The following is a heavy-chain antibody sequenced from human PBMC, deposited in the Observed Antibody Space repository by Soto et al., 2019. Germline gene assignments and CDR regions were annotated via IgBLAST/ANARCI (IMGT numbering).Heavy chain of an antibody. D-gene: IGHD5-12*01. V-gene: IGHV1-18*01. CDR3: ARSSGYSVLEFADY. CDR2: ISGYDGNT. J-gene: IGHJ4*02. Sequence: QVQLVQSGAEVKKPGASVKVSCKASGYTFTSYGFNWVRQAPGQGLEWMGWISGYDGNTKCAQQPQGRITITTDTSTSTAYMELRSLRSDDTAVYYCARSSGYSVLEFADYWGQGTLVTVSS. CDR1: GYTFTSYG.